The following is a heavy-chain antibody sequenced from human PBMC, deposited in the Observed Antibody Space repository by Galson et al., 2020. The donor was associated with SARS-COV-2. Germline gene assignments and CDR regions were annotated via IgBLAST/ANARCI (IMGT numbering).Heavy chain of an antibody. CDR3: ARVSYDFWSGYYGRGFYYYMDV. V-gene: IGHV4-59*01. Sequence: SETLSLTCTVSGGSISSYYWSWIRQPPGKGLEWIGYIYYSGSTNYNPSLKSRVTISVDTSKNQFSLKLSSVTAADTAVYYCARVSYDFWSGYYGRGFYYYMDVWGKGTTVTVSS. J-gene: IGHJ6*03. CDR1: GGSISSYY. D-gene: IGHD3-3*01. CDR2: IYYSGST.